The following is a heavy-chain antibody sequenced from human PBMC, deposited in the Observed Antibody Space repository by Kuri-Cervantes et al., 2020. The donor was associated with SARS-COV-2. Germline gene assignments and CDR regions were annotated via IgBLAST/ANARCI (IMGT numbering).Heavy chain of an antibody. CDR3: TRHNVAVAGTDYYYYMDV. Sequence: ETLSLTCAASGFTFSGSAMHWVRQASGKGLEWVGRIRSKANSYATAYAASVKGRFTISRDDSKNTACLQMNSLKTEDTAVYYCTRHNVAVAGTDYYYYMDVWGKGTTVTVSS. CDR1: GFTFSGSA. CDR2: IRSKANSYAT. V-gene: IGHV3-73*01. D-gene: IGHD6-19*01. J-gene: IGHJ6*03.